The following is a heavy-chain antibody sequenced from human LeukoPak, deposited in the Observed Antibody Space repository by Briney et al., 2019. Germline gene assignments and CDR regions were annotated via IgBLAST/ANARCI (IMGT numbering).Heavy chain of an antibody. CDR3: ARRRGCTSGTCKNWFDP. CDR2: IHYSGSV. Sequence: SETLSLTCTVSGGSISDSYWSWIRQPPGKGLEWIAYIHYSGSVNYNPSLKSRVTISIDTSKNQFSLKLNFVTAADTAVYYCARRRGCTSGTCKNWFDPWGQGTLVTVSS. V-gene: IGHV4-59*01. J-gene: IGHJ5*02. D-gene: IGHD2-8*01. CDR1: GGSISDSY.